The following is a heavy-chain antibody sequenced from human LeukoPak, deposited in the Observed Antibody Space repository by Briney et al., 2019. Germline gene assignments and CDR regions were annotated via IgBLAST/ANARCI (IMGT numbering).Heavy chain of an antibody. Sequence: GGSLRLSCAASGFAFSNYAMSWVRQAPGKELEWVSGIGGSGGSTNYADSVKGRFTISRDNSKNALYLQMYNLRADDTAVYYCAKGVRGIIWGQGTMVTVSS. CDR1: GFAFSNYA. J-gene: IGHJ3*02. V-gene: IGHV3-23*01. D-gene: IGHD3-10*01. CDR3: AKGVRGII. CDR2: IGGSGGST.